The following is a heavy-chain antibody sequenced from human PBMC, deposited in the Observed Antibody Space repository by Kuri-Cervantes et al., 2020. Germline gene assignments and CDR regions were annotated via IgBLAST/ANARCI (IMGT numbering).Heavy chain of an antibody. D-gene: IGHD3-9*01. Sequence: SETLSLTCSVSGGSISSYYWSWIRQPPGKGLEWIGYIYYSGSTNYNPSLKSRVTISVDTSKNQFSLKLSSVTAADTAVYYCETLGGAIRYFDWWVAHWGQGTLVTVSS. V-gene: IGHV4-59*01. CDR1: GGSISSYY. CDR3: ETLGGAIRYFDWWVAH. CDR2: IYYSGST. J-gene: IGHJ5*02.